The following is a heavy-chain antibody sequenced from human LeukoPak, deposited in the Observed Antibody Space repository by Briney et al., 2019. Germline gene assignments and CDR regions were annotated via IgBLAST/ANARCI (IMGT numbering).Heavy chain of an antibody. Sequence: GASVKVSCKASGYTFTSYDINWVRQATGQGLEWMGWMNPNSGNTGYAQKFQGRVTITRNTSISTAYMELSSLRSEDTAVYYCATNDIVVVPAAFDYWGQGTLVTVSS. D-gene: IGHD2-2*01. J-gene: IGHJ4*02. CDR2: MNPNSGNT. CDR1: GYTFTSYD. V-gene: IGHV1-8*03. CDR3: ATNDIVVVPAAFDY.